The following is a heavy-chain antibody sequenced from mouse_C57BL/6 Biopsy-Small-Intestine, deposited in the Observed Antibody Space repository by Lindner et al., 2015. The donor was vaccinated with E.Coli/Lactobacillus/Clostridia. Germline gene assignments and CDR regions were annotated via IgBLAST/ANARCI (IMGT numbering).Heavy chain of an antibody. CDR2: ILPGSDST. CDR1: GYTFTDYW. Sequence: QLQESGAELMKPGASVKLSCKATGYTFTDYWIEWVKQRPGHGLEWIGEILPGSDSTNYNEQFKGKATFTADTSSNTAYMQLSSLTTEDSAIYYCARSGYEDYWGQGTTLTVSS. CDR3: ARSGYEDY. D-gene: IGHD2-10*02. V-gene: IGHV1-9*01. J-gene: IGHJ2*01.